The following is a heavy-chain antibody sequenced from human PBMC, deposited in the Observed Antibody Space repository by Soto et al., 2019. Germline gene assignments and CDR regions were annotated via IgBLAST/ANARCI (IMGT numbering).Heavy chain of an antibody. CDR2: INHSGST. CDR3: ARGGLGVVAVSGWFDP. J-gene: IGHJ5*02. CDR1: GGSFSGYY. Sequence: PSETLSLTCAVYGGSFSGYYWSWIRQPPGKGLEWIGEINHSGSTNYNPSLKSRVTISVDTSKNQFSLKLSSVTAADTAVYYCARGGLGVVAVSGWFDPWGQGTLVTVSS. D-gene: IGHD2-15*01. V-gene: IGHV4-34*01.